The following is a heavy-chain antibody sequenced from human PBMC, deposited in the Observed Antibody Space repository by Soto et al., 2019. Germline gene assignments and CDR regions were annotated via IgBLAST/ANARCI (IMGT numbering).Heavy chain of an antibody. CDR3: ASTGWNTGYFDY. J-gene: IGHJ4*02. Sequence: PSETLSLTCTVPGGSISSYYWSWIRQPAGKGLEWIGRIYTSGSTNYNPSLKSRVTMSVDTSKNQFSLKLSSVTAADTAVYYCASTGWNTGYFDYWGQGTLVTVYS. V-gene: IGHV4-4*07. CDR2: IYTSGST. CDR1: GGSISSYY. D-gene: IGHD1-1*01.